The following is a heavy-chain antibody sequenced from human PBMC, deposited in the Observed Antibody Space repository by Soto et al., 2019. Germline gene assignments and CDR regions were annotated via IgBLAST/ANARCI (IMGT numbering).Heavy chain of an antibody. D-gene: IGHD2-2*02. CDR2: INHSGST. CDR1: GGSFSGYY. V-gene: IGHV4-34*01. CDR3: ARVPLLEVVPAAIETGYYFDY. J-gene: IGHJ4*02. Sequence: SETLSLTCAVYGGSFSGYYWSWIRQPPGKGLEWIGEINHSGSTNYNPSLKSRVTISVDTSKNQFSLKLSSVTAADTAVYYCARVPLLEVVPAAIETGYYFDYWGQGTLVTVSS.